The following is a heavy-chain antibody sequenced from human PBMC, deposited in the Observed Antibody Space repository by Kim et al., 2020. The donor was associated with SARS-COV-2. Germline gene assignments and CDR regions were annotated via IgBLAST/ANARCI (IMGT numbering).Heavy chain of an antibody. CDR3: ARQIGVTMIVALTGYFDY. Sequence: KSRVTISVDTSKNQCSLKLSSVTAADTAVYYCARQIGVTMIVALTGYFDYWGQGTLVTVSS. D-gene: IGHD3-22*01. J-gene: IGHJ4*02. V-gene: IGHV4-39*01.